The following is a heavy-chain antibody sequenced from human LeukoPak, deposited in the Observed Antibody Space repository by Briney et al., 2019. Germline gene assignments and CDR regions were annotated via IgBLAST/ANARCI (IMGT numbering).Heavy chain of an antibody. J-gene: IGHJ4*02. CDR3: ARDGYCSSTSCYCDY. Sequence: ASVKVSCKASGYTFSRYAMNWVRQAPGQGLEWMGWINTNTGNPTYAQGFTGRFVFSLDTSVSTAYLQISSLKAEDTAVYYCARDGYCSSTSCYCDYWGQGTLVTVSS. CDR2: INTNTGNP. V-gene: IGHV7-4-1*02. CDR1: GYTFSRYA. D-gene: IGHD2-2*01.